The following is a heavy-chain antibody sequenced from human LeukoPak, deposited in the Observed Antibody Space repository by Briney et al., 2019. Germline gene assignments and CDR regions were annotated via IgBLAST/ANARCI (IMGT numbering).Heavy chain of an antibody. D-gene: IGHD6-13*01. CDR2: ISSSSSYI. J-gene: IGHJ6*02. CDR3: AKAGSGPIAAAGVAPPPLYGMDV. Sequence: GGSLRLSCAASGFTFSSYSMNWVRQAPGKGLEWVSSISSSSSYIYYADSVKGRFTISRDNTKNTLYLQMNSLRAEDTAVYYCAKAGSGPIAAAGVAPPPLYGMDVWGQGTTVTVSS. V-gene: IGHV3-21*04. CDR1: GFTFSSYS.